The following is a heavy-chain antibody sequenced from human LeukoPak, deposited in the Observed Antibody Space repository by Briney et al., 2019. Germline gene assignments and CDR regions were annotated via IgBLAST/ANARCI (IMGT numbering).Heavy chain of an antibody. J-gene: IGHJ6*03. CDR2: ISSSSSYI. V-gene: IGHV3-21*01. Sequence: GGSLRLSCAVSGFTFRSYGMHWVRQAPGKGLEWVSSISSSSSYIYYADSVKGRFTISRDNAKNSLYLQMNSLRAEDTAVYYCASPNPRIAARPYYYYYMDVWGKGTTVTVSS. D-gene: IGHD6-6*01. CDR3: ASPNPRIAARPYYYYYMDV. CDR1: GFTFRSYG.